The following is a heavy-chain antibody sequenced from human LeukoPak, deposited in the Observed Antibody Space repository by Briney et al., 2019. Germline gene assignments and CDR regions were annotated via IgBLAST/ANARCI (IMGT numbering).Heavy chain of an antibody. CDR2: IYYSGST. J-gene: IGHJ4*02. V-gene: IGHV4-59*11. D-gene: IGHD3-10*01. CDR1: GGSISSHY. CDR3: ARLLSGGFGELGEYYFDY. Sequence: SETLSLTCTVSGGSISSHYWSWIRQPPGKGLEWIGYIYYSGSTNYNPSLKSRVTISVDTSKNQSSLKLSSVTAADTAVYYCARLLSGGFGELGEYYFDYWGQGTLVTVSS.